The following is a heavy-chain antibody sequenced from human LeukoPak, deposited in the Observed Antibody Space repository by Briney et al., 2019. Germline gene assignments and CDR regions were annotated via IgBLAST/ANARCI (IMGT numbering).Heavy chain of an antibody. J-gene: IGHJ4*02. CDR2: LNTDGSSA. CDR1: GFTFSNYW. V-gene: IGHV3-74*01. CDR3: ARGFYYDFWSGDY. D-gene: IGHD3-3*01. Sequence: GGSLRLSCAASGFTFSNYWMHWVRQAPGKGLLWVSRLNTDGSSATYADSVKGRFTISRDNAKNTVYLQMNSLRAEDTGVYYCARGFYYDFWSGDYWGQGALVTVSS.